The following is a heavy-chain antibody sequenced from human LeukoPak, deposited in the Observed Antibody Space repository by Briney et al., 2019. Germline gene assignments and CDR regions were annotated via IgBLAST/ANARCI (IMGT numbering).Heavy chain of an antibody. J-gene: IGHJ4*02. V-gene: IGHV4-39*07. CDR2: INYSGKL. D-gene: IGHD2-21*02. CDR3: ARDFGDWRTDY. CDR1: GRSLSSRTYY. Sequence: SETLSLTCTVSGRSLSSRTYYWAWIRQPPGKGLEWIGSINYSGKLTYNPSLKSRVTVSLDTSRNQFSLTLSSVTAADTAVYYCARDFGDWRTDYWGQGTLVTVSS.